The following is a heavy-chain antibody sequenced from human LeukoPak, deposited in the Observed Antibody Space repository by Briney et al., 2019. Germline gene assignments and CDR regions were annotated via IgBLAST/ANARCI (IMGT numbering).Heavy chain of an antibody. CDR2: IRSKTDGGTS. D-gene: IGHD1-7*01. V-gene: IGHV3-15*01. CDR3: TSDPGLGELNSDAFDM. CDR1: GFTFINAW. Sequence: TGGSLRLSCAASGFTFINAWMTWVRQAPGKGLEWVGRIRSKTDGGTSDYAAPVEGRFTISRDDSKDTIYLQMSGLKTEDTAVYYCTSDPGLGELNSDAFDMWGQGTMVTVSS. J-gene: IGHJ3*02.